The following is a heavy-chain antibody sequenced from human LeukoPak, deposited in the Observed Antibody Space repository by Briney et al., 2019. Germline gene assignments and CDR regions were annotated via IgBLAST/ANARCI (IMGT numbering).Heavy chain of an antibody. V-gene: IGHV3-7*03. CDR1: GFTFSSYW. D-gene: IGHD5-18*01. CDR2: IKQDGSEK. CDR3: ANSRPYVQLWPFDY. Sequence: PGGSLRLSCAASGFTFSSYWMSWVRQAPGKGLEWVANIKQDGSEKYYVDSVKGRFTISRDNAKNSLYLQMNSLRTDDTAVYFCANSRPYVQLWPFDYWGQGTLVTVSS. J-gene: IGHJ4*02.